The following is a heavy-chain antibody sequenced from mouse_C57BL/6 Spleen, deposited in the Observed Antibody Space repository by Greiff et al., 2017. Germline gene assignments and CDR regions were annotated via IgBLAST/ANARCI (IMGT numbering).Heavy chain of an antibody. CDR1: GFPFSDYG. V-gene: IGHV5-17*01. J-gene: IGHJ4*01. D-gene: IGHD4-1*02. CDR3: EKPNWDIYAMDY. CDR2: ITSGSSTI. Sequence: EVKLVESGGGLVKPGGSLKLSCASSGFPFSDYGMHWVRQAPEKGLEWVAYITSGSSTIYYADPVKGRFTISRNNAKNTLFLHMTSLRSEDTAMYYCEKPNWDIYAMDYGGKGPSVTVSS.